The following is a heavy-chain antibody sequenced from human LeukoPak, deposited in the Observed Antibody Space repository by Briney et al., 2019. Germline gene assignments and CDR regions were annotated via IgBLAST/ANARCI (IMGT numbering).Heavy chain of an antibody. CDR3: ARGSNWGDY. CDR1: GASISDYY. J-gene: IGHJ4*02. CDR2: FSNSGTT. D-gene: IGHD7-27*01. Sequence: PSETLSLTCTVSGASISDYYWSWIRQPPGKGLEWIGFFSNSGTTNYNPSLKGRVTMSVDTSKNQFSLKLSSVTAADTAVYYCARGSNWGDYWGQGTLVTVSS. V-gene: IGHV4-59*12.